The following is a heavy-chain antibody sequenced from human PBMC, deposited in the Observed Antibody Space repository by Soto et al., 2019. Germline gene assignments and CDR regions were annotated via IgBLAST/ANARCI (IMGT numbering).Heavy chain of an antibody. Sequence: ASVKVSCKASGYTFTGYYMHWVRQAPGQGLEWMGWINPNSGGTNYAQEFQGWVTMTRDTSISTAYMELSSLRSEDTAVYYCARICGGSCFNYYYGMDVWGQGTTVTVSS. J-gene: IGHJ6*02. D-gene: IGHD2-15*01. V-gene: IGHV1-2*04. CDR1: GYTFTGYY. CDR2: INPNSGGT. CDR3: ARICGGSCFNYYYGMDV.